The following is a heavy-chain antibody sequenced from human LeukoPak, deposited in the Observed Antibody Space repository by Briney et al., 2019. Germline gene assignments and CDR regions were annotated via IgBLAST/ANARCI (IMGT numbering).Heavy chain of an antibody. CDR2: ISWNSGSI. D-gene: IGHD3-10*01. V-gene: IGHV3-9*01. J-gene: IGHJ6*02. Sequence: GGSLRLSCAASGFTFDDYAMHWVRQAPGKGLEWVSGISWNSGSIGYADSVKGRFTISRDNAKNSLYLQMNSLRAEDTALYYCAKDGDGSGSYPSWYYGMDVWGQGTTVTVSS. CDR1: GFTFDDYA. CDR3: AKDGDGSGSYPSWYYGMDV.